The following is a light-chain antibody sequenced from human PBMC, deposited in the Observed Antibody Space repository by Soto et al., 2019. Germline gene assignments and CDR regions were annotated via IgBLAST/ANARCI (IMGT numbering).Light chain of an antibody. CDR2: AAS. Sequence: DIQMTQSPSTLSASVGDRVTITCRASQSISSYLNWYQQKPGKAPKILIYAASSLQSGVPSRFSGSGSGTDFTLTISSLQPDDFATYYCQQYDSYSTFGQGTKVDI. J-gene: IGKJ1*01. CDR3: QQYDSYST. V-gene: IGKV1-39*01. CDR1: QSISSY.